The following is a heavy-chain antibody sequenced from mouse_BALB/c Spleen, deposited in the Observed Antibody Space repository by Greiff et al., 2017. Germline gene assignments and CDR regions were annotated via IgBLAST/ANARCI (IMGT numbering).Heavy chain of an antibody. CDR1: GFTLTSYG. Sequence: VQLQQSGPGLVAPSQSLSITCTVSGFTLTSYGVHWVRQPPGKGLEWLGMIWGDGSTDYNSALKSRLSISKDNSKSQVFLKMNSLQTDDTARYYCASPIYYGNYGFAYWGQGTLVTVSA. V-gene: IGHV2-6-7*01. D-gene: IGHD2-1*01. CDR2: IWGDGST. CDR3: ASPIYYGNYGFAY. J-gene: IGHJ3*01.